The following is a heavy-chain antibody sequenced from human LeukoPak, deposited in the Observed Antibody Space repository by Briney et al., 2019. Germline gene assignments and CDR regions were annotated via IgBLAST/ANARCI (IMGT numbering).Heavy chain of an antibody. Sequence: GGSLILSCAASGFTFSSYAMSWVRQAPGKGLEWVSAISGSGGSTYYADSVKGRFTISRDNAKNSLYLQMNSLRAEDTAVYYCARDLGDNYDFWSGSFWGQGILVTVSS. CDR1: GFTFSSYA. J-gene: IGHJ4*02. CDR2: ISGSGGST. D-gene: IGHD3-3*01. CDR3: ARDLGDNYDFWSGSF. V-gene: IGHV3-23*01.